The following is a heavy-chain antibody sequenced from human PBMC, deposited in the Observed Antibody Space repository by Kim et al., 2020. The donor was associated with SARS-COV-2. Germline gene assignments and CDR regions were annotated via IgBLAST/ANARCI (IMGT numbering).Heavy chain of an antibody. D-gene: IGHD1-7*01. CDR2: IGTAGDT. Sequence: GGSLRLSCAASGFTFSSYDMHWVRQATGKGLEWVSAIGTAGDTYYPGSVKGRFTISRENAKNSLYLQMNSLRAGDTAGYYWARGNWNYGGYYYYYYMDV. CDR3: ARGNWNYGGYYYYYYMDV. J-gene: IGHJ6*03. CDR1: GFTFSSYD. V-gene: IGHV3-13*01.